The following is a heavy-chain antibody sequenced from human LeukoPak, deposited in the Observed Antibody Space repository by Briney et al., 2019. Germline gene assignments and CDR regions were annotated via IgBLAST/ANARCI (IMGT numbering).Heavy chain of an antibody. CDR3: ARLLRYFDWLLFRPGDAFDI. CDR2: IKQDGSEE. Sequence: GGSLRLSCAASGFTFSSYWMSWVRQAPGKGLEWVANIKQDGSEEYYVDSVKGRFTISRDNAKNSLYLQMNSLRAEDTAVYYCARLLRYFDWLLFRPGDAFDIWGQGTMVTVSS. CDR1: GFTFSSYW. J-gene: IGHJ3*02. V-gene: IGHV3-7*03. D-gene: IGHD3-9*01.